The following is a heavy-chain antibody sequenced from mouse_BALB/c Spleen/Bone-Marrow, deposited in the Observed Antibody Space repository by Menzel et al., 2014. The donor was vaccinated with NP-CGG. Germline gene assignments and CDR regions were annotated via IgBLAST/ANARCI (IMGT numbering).Heavy chain of an antibody. Sequence: VKLVESGAELVRPGASVKLSCKASGYTFTSYWINWVKQRPGQGLEWIGNIYPSDSYTNYNQKFKDKATLTVDKSSSTAYMQPSSPTSEDSAVYYCTTSFTTATAYWGQGTLVTVSA. CDR3: TTSFTTATAY. CDR1: GYTFTSYW. V-gene: IGHV1-69*02. D-gene: IGHD1-2*01. J-gene: IGHJ3*01. CDR2: IYPSDSYT.